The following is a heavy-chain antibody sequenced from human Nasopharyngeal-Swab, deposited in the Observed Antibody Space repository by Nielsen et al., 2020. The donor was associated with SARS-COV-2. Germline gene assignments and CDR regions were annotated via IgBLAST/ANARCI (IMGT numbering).Heavy chain of an antibody. Sequence: GESLKISCAASGFVFSTYWMHWVRQSPGKGLVRVSAISTDGIIAYYAGSERGRFTISRDNAKNTLYLQMNSLRAEDTAVYYCARDVGGRDNYWGQGALVTVSS. J-gene: IGHJ4*02. CDR2: ISTDGIIA. V-gene: IGHV3-74*01. D-gene: IGHD2-15*01. CDR1: GFVFSTYW. CDR3: ARDVGGRDNY.